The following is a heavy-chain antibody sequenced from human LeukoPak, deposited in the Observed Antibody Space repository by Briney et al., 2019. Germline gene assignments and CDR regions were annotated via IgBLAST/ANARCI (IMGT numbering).Heavy chain of an antibody. V-gene: IGHV3-7*01. D-gene: IGHD1-26*01. CDR3: ARAGQWELYINGGGSFDY. J-gene: IGHJ4*02. CDR1: GFTFSSYW. Sequence: GGSLRLSCAASGFTFSSYWMSWVRQAPGKGLEWVANIKQDGSEKYYVDSVKGRLTISRDNAKNSLYLQMNSLRAEDTAVYYCARAGQWELYINGGGSFDYWGQGTLVTVSS. CDR2: IKQDGSEK.